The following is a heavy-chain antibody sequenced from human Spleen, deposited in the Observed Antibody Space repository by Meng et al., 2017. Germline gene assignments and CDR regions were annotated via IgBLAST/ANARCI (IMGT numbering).Heavy chain of an antibody. D-gene: IGHD5-12*01. Sequence: QVQRWQSGAEFKKPGSSLKVSCKASGGTFSSYESTWVRQVPGQGLEWMGGIIPIFRTSNYAQKFQGRVTITAAESTSTAYLELSSLRSEDTAVYYCARARGGYDPYFFDFWGQGTLVTVSS. J-gene: IGHJ4*02. CDR3: ARARGGYDPYFFDF. CDR1: GGTFSSYE. CDR2: IIPIFRTS. V-gene: IGHV1-69*12.